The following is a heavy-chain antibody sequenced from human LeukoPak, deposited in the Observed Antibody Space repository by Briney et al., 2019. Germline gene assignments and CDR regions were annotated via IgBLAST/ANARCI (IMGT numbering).Heavy chain of an antibody. V-gene: IGHV4-59*01. J-gene: IGHJ4*02. CDR1: GGSISSYL. CDR3: ARGQYSGSCFDN. CDR2: IYYSGST. Sequence: PSETLSLTCTVSGGSISSYLWSWIRQPPGKGLEWIGYIYYSGSTNYNPSLKSRVTILVDTSKNQFSLKVSPVTAADTAVYYCARGQYSGSCFDNWGQGSLVTVSS. D-gene: IGHD1-26*01.